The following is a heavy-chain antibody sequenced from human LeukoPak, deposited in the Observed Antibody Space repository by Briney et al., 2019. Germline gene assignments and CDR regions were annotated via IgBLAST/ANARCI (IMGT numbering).Heavy chain of an antibody. CDR3: ATERVGVAFDY. Sequence: PSETLSLTCTVAGGSMSSYYWSWIRQPPGKGLEWIGYIYASGSTNYNPSLKSRVTMSIDTSKKQFSLNPTSVTAADTAVYYCATERVGVAFDYWGQGTRVTVSS. J-gene: IGHJ4*02. D-gene: IGHD1-26*01. CDR2: IYASGST. V-gene: IGHV4-59*01. CDR1: GGSMSSYY.